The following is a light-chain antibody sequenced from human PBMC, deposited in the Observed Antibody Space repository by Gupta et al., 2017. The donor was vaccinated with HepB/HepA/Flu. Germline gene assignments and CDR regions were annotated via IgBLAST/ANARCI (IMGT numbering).Light chain of an antibody. J-gene: IGKJ5*01. V-gene: IGKV2-28*01. CDR1: RSLLSSNGYIY. CDR3: MQTIRTPIT. Sequence: LMTQSPLSLPVTPGEPASISCRSSRSLLSSNGYIYLEWYLQKPGQSPQLLIYMGSTRASGVPDRFSGSGSGSDFTLKISRVEAEDIGVYYCMQTIRTPITFGQGTQLEMK. CDR2: MGS.